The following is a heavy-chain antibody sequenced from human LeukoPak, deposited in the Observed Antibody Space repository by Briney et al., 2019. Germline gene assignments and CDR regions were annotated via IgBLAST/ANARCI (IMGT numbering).Heavy chain of an antibody. V-gene: IGHV3-11*01. Sequence: GGSLRLSCAASGFTFSDYYMSWIRQAPGKGLEWVSYISSSGSTIYYADSVKGRFTISGDSSKNTLYLQMNSLRAEDTAVYYCAKDPSLRVTADYWGQGTLVTVSS. D-gene: IGHD2-21*02. CDR2: ISSSGSTI. CDR1: GFTFSDYY. J-gene: IGHJ4*02. CDR3: AKDPSLRVTADY.